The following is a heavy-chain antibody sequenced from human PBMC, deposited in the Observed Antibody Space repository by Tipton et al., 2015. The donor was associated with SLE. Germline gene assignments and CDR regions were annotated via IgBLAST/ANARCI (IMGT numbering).Heavy chain of an antibody. D-gene: IGHD3-10*01. CDR2: IYYSGST. Sequence: TLSLTCAVSGYSISSGYYWSWIRQPPGKGLEWIGYIYYSGSTYYNPSLKSRVTISVDTSKNQFSLKLSYVTAADTAVYYCANNKRVGSYFDYWGQGTLVTVSS. J-gene: IGHJ4*02. V-gene: IGHV4-31*11. CDR3: ANNKRVGSYFDY. CDR1: GYSISSGYY.